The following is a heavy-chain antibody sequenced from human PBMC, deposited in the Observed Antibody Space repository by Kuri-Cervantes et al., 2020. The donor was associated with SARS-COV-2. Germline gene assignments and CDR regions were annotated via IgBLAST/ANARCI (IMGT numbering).Heavy chain of an antibody. CDR2: ITPFNGNT. J-gene: IGHJ3*02. CDR1: GVSFDYRF. V-gene: IGHV1-45*01. Sequence: SVKVSCKASGVSFDYRFLHWVQQAPGQPLEWMGWITPFNGNTNYAQRFQDRVTITRDRSMSTAYMELSSLRSDDTAMYYCARSGPGAISREDGACDIWGQGTMVTVSS. CDR3: ARSGPGAISREDGACDI. D-gene: IGHD5-24*01.